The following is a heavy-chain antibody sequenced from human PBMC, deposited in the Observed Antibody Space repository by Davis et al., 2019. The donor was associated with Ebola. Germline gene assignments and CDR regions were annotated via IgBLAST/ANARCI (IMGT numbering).Heavy chain of an antibody. CDR3: ASPRVVPAAMLAY. D-gene: IGHD2-2*01. V-gene: IGHV4-39*07. Sequence: MPSETLSLTCTVSGGSISSSSYYWGWIRQPPGKGLEWIGSIYYSGSTYYNPSLKSRVTISVDTSKNQFSLKLSSVTAADTAVYYCASPRVVPAAMLAYWGQGTLVTVSS. CDR2: IYYSGST. J-gene: IGHJ4*02. CDR1: GGSISSSSYY.